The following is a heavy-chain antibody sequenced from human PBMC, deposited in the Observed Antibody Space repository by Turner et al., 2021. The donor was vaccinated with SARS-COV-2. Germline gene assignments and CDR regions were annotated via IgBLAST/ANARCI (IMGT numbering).Heavy chain of an antibody. CDR1: GYTRTDLS. CDR3: ATGVAVTGTPSAYYYYYGMDV. V-gene: IGHV1-24*01. Sequence: VQLVQSGAEVKKPGASVKVSCKVSGYTRTDLSMHWVRQAPGKGLEWMGGFDPEDGETIYAQKFQGRVTMTEDTSTDTAYMELSSLRSEDTAVYYCATGVAVTGTPSAYYYYYGMDVWGQGTTVTVSS. J-gene: IGHJ6*02. D-gene: IGHD6-19*01. CDR2: FDPEDGET.